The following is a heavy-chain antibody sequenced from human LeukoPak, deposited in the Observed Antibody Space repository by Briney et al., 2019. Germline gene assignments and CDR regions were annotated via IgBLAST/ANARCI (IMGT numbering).Heavy chain of an antibody. J-gene: IGHJ6*02. CDR3: ARQGYYDFWSGYYTGSYYYYYGMDV. CDR2: IYYSGST. Sequence: SETLSLTCAVSGGSISSSNWLNWVRQPPGKGLEWIGSIYYSGSTYYNPSLKSRVTISVDTSKNQFSLKLSSVTAADTAVYYCARQGYYDFWSGYYTGSYYYYYGMDVWGQGTTVTVSS. D-gene: IGHD3-3*01. V-gene: IGHV4-39*01. CDR1: GGSISSSNW.